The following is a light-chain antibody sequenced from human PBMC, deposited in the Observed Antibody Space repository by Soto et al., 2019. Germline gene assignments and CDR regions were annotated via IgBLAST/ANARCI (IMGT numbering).Light chain of an antibody. CDR3: SSYAGSDNYV. Sequence: QSALTQPPSASGSPGLSVSISCTGTSSDVGAYNYVSWYQQHPGKAPKLIIYEVSKRPSGVPDRFSGSKSGNAASLTVSGLQAEDEADYYCSSYAGSDNYVFGTGTKLTVL. CDR1: SSDVGAYNY. V-gene: IGLV2-8*01. J-gene: IGLJ1*01. CDR2: EVS.